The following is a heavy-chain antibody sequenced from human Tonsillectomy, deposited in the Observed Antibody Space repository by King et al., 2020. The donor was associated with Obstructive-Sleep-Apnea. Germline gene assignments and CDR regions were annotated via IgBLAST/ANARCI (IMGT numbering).Heavy chain of an antibody. Sequence: QLVQSGAEVKKPGASVKVSCKASGYTFTDYYMHWVRQAPGQGLEWMGWINPNSGGANFAQKFQGRVTMTRDTSISTAYMELSRLRSDDTAVYYCARDLDSGSYLRLDYWGQGTLVTVSS. CDR3: ARDLDSGSYLRLDY. CDR1: GYTFTDYY. D-gene: IGHD1-26*01. J-gene: IGHJ4*02. V-gene: IGHV1-2*02. CDR2: INPNSGGA.